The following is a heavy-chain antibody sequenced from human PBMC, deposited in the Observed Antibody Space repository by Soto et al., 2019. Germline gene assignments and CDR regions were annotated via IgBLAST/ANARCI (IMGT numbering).Heavy chain of an antibody. J-gene: IGHJ6*02. CDR2: ISYDGSNK. Sequence: PGGSLRLSCAASGFTFSSYAMHWVRQAPGKGLEWVAVISYDGSNKYYADSVKGRFTISRDNSKNTLYLQMNSLRAEDTAVYYCASRAFGVVIIESYYGMDVWGQGTTVTVSS. CDR1: GFTFSSYA. CDR3: ASRAFGVVIIESYYGMDV. D-gene: IGHD3-3*01. V-gene: IGHV3-30-3*01.